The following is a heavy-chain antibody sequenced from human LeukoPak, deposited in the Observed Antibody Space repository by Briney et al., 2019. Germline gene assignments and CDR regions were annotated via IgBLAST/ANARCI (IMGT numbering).Heavy chain of an antibody. CDR3: AAVSYLAFDI. V-gene: IGHV3-7*01. D-gene: IGHD2-21*01. Sequence: GSLVLSYAASGFTLSGYWMSWVRRAPGKGLEWVANIKQDGDEKYYVDSVRGRFTISRDNAKNSVYLQVTSLRVEDTAVYYCAAVSYLAFDIWGQGTMVTVSS. CDR1: GFTLSGYW. CDR2: IKQDGDEK. J-gene: IGHJ3*02.